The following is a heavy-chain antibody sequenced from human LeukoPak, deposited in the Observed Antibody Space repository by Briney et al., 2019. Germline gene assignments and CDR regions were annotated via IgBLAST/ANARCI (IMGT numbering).Heavy chain of an antibody. V-gene: IGHV3-11*01. CDR1: GFTFGDYY. CDR2: IGKTGSPI. CDR3: AKDVVWLQIDL. Sequence: GGSLRLSCVASGFTFGDYYMIWIRQAPGKGLEWVSYIGKTGSPIYYADSVKGRFTISRDNGKNSLYLQMDSLRAEDTAVYCCAKDVVWLQIDLWGQGTLVTVSS. J-gene: IGHJ5*02. D-gene: IGHD5-24*01.